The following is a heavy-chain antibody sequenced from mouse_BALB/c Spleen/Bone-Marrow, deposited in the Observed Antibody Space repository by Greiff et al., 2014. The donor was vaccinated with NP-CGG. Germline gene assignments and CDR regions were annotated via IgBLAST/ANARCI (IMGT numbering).Heavy chain of an antibody. Sequence: VQLQQSGAELVKPGTSVRLSCKASGYTFTTYYIYWVKQRAGQGLEWIGEINPSNGGTNFNEKYKSKATLTVDKSSCTSYMQLSSLTSEDSAVYYCTRDGHNYYAMDYWGQGTSVTVSS. CDR3: TRDGHNYYAMDY. CDR2: INPSNGGT. D-gene: IGHD2-3*01. J-gene: IGHJ4*01. CDR1: GYTFTTYY. V-gene: IGHV1-53*01.